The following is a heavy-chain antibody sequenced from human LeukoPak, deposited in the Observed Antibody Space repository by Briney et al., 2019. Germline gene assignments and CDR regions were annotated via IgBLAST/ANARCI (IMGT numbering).Heavy chain of an antibody. CDR2: IVPSDSYT. Sequence: GEALKISFKGSGFSFTTYWLTWVRQMPGKGLGGVGTIVPSDSYTNYSRSFQGHVSISVDKSISTAYLQWSSLKASDTAMYYCARHLYGSVTYNVDYWGQGTVVTVSS. CDR1: GFSFTTYW. D-gene: IGHD3-10*01. J-gene: IGHJ4*02. CDR3: ARHLYGSVTYNVDY. V-gene: IGHV5-10-1*01.